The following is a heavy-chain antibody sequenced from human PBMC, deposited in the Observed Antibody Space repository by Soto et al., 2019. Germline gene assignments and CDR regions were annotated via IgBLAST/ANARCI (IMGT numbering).Heavy chain of an antibody. CDR2: ISYDGSNK. CDR3: ARKIAARKGDYFDY. CDR1: GFTFSSYA. Sequence: QVQLVESGGGVVQPGRSLRLSCAASGFTFSSYAMHWVRQAPGKGLEWVAVISYDGSNKYYADSVKGRFTISRDNSKNTLYLQMNSLRAEDTAVYYCARKIAARKGDYFDYWGQGTLVTVSS. V-gene: IGHV3-30-3*01. J-gene: IGHJ4*02. D-gene: IGHD6-6*01.